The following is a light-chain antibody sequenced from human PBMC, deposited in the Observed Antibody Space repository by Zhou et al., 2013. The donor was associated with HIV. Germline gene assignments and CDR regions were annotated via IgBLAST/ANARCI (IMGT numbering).Light chain of an antibody. CDR3: QQYNTYPYT. J-gene: IGKJ2*01. V-gene: IGKV1-5*03. CDR1: QGISKW. CDR2: KAS. Sequence: DIQMTQSPSSVSASVGDRITITCRASQGISKWLAWYQQKPGKAPKLLIYKASTLERGVPSRFSGSGSGTEFTLTISSLQPDDYATYFCQQYNTYPYTFGQGTKLEIK.